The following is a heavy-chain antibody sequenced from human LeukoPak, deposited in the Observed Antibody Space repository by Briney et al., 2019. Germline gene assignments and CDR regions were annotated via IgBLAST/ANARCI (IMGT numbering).Heavy chain of an antibody. Sequence: PGGSLRLSCAASGFTFSSYGMHWVRQAPGKGLEWVAFIRYDGSNKYYADSVKGRFTISRDNSKNTLYLQMNSLRAEDTAVYYCAKDLVHYYDSSGIDYWGQGTLVTVSS. CDR3: AKDLVHYYDSSGIDY. J-gene: IGHJ4*02. V-gene: IGHV3-30*02. CDR1: GFTFSSYG. CDR2: IRYDGSNK. D-gene: IGHD3-22*01.